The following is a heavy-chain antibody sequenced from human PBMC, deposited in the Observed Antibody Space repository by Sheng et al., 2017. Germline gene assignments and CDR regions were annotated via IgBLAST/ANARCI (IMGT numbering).Heavy chain of an antibody. Sequence: QVQLVQSESEVKKPGASVRVSCKASGYAFTTYGINWVRQAPGQGLEWMGWISTYHGHTNYAQRFQGRITVTTDTSASTAYLDLRGLISDDTAIYYCTRANVGAGTPPFDYLGPGTRGHRLL. CDR2: ISTYHGHT. CDR1: GYAFTTYG. V-gene: IGHV1-18*04. CDR3: TRANVGAGTPPFDY. D-gene: IGHD6-19*01. J-gene: IGHJ4*02.